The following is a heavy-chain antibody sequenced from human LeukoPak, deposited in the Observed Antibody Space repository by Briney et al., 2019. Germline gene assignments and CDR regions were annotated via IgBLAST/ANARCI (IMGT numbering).Heavy chain of an antibody. Sequence: SDTLSLPRSVSGRSISSSSFCWGWLRQPPGKGLAWIGSIYYSGSTYHNPSLNSRVTISVDKSKHQLTLKLSSVTAADTAVYYCARLGYDILTGYHHFDYWGQGTLVTVSS. V-gene: IGHV4-39*01. CDR2: IYYSGST. CDR1: GRSISSSSFC. D-gene: IGHD3-9*01. J-gene: IGHJ4*02. CDR3: ARLGYDILTGYHHFDY.